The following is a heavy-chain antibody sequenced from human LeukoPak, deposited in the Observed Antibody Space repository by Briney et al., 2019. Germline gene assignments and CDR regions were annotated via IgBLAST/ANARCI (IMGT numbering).Heavy chain of an antibody. CDR3: ARRRAVTGWYYFDY. J-gene: IGHJ4*02. V-gene: IGHV5-51*01. CDR2: IYPGDSDT. CDR1: GYSFPTYW. Sequence: GESLKISCKGSGYSFPTYWIGWVRQMPGKGLEWMGVIYPGDSDTRYSPSFQGQVTISADKSIGTAYLQWSSLKASDTAMYYCARRRAVTGWYYFDYWGQGTLVTVSS. D-gene: IGHD6-19*01.